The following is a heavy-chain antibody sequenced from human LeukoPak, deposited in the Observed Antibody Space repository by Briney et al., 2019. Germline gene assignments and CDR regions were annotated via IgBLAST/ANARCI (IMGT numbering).Heavy chain of an antibody. D-gene: IGHD2-15*01. CDR3: AREIVVVVAADNWFDP. CDR2: IRYDGSNK. J-gene: IGHJ5*02. Sequence: PGGSLRLSCAASGFTFSSYGMHWVRQAPGKGLEWVAFIRYDGSNKYYADSVKGRFTISRDNSKNTLYLQMNSLRAEDTAVYYCAREIVVVVAADNWFDPWGQGTLVTVSS. V-gene: IGHV3-30*02. CDR1: GFTFSSYG.